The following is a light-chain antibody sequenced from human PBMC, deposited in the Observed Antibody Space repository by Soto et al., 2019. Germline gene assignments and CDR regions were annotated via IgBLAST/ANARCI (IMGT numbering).Light chain of an antibody. J-gene: IGKJ1*01. Sequence: ATLSCRANQSVSSTCLPWSQQKPGQPPRLLIYGASTRAIGIAARFTGSGSGTEFTLSISSLQSDDFAVYYCQQFGYSLWTFGQGTKVDIK. CDR2: GAS. CDR3: QQFGYSLWT. CDR1: QSVSST. V-gene: IGKV3-15*01.